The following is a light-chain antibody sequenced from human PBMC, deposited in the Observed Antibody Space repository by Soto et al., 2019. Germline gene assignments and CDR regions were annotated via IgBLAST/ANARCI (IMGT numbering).Light chain of an antibody. CDR3: CSYAGSSPWV. CDR1: SSDVGSYNL. V-gene: IGLV2-23*01. J-gene: IGLJ3*02. Sequence: QSALTQPASVSGSPGQSITISCTGTSSDVGSYNLVAWYQQHPGKAPKLMIYEGSKRPSGVSNRFSGSKSGNTASLTISGLQAEDEADYYCCSYAGSSPWVFGGGTTLTVL. CDR2: EGS.